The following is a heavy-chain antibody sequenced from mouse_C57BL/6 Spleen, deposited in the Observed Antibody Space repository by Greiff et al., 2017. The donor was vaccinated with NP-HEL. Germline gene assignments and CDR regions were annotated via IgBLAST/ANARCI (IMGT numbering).Heavy chain of an antibody. V-gene: IGHV3-6*01. Sequence: DVKLQESGPGLVKPSQSLSLTCSVTGYSITSGYYWNWIRQFPGNKLEWMGYISYDGSNNYNPSLKNRISITRDTSKNQFFLKLNSVTTEDTATYYCTRDVGYSDYWGQGTTLTVSS. CDR1: GYSITSGYY. J-gene: IGHJ2*01. CDR3: TRDVGYSDY. CDR2: ISYDGSN. D-gene: IGHD2-3*01.